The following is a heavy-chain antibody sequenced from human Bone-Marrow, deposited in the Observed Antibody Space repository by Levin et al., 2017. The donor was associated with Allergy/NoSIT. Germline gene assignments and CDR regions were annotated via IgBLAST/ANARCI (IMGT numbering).Heavy chain of an antibody. V-gene: IGHV4-34*01. CDR2: INHSGST. Sequence: SQTLSLTCAVYGGSFSGYYWSWIRQPPGKGLEWIGEINHSGSTNYNPSLKSRVTISVDTSKNQFSLKLSSVTAADTAVYYCARAYYYGSGKGFQHWGQGTLVTVSS. CDR3: ARAYYYGSGKGFQH. CDR1: GGSFSGYY. J-gene: IGHJ1*01. D-gene: IGHD3-10*01.